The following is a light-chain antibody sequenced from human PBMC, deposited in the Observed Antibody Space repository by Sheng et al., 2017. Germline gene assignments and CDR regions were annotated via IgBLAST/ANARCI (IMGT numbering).Light chain of an antibody. V-gene: IGKV1-39*01. CDR2: AAS. J-gene: IGKJ2*01. CDR1: QSISSY. CDR3: QQSYSTPRDT. Sequence: DIQMTQSPSSLSASVGDRVTITCRASQSISSYLNWYQQKPGKAPKLIIYAASSLQSGVPSRFSGSGSGTDFTLTISSLQPEDFATYYCQQSYSTPRDTFGQGTKLEIK.